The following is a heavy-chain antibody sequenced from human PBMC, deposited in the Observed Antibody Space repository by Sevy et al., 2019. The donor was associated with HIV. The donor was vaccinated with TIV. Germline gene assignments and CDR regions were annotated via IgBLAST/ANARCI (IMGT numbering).Heavy chain of an antibody. CDR2: IKRDGSEK. D-gene: IGHD1-26*01. J-gene: IGHJ6*02. CDR1: GFTFSNYW. Sequence: GGSLRLSCVASGFTFSNYWMSWVRQAPGTGLEWVANIKRDGSEKYYVTSVKGRFTISRDNDKTSLYLQMNSLRDEDTAVYYCARDCNSATCLWGLDVWGPGTTVTVSS. CDR3: ARDCNSATCLWGLDV. V-gene: IGHV3-7*03.